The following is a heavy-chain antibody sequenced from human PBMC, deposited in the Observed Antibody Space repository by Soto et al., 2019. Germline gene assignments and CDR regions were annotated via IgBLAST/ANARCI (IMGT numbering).Heavy chain of an antibody. CDR3: AGDQGYYYSGTDV. CDR2: IYNSGST. Sequence: XTLSLTGTVSGGSLSSYWCSWIRQPAGKGLEWIGRIYNSGSTHYNTSLKSRVTLSVDTPKKQFSLKLHSVTAADTAAYFCAGDQGYYYSGTDVWGQGTTGTVSS. V-gene: IGHV4-4*07. J-gene: IGHJ6*02. CDR1: GGSLSSYW.